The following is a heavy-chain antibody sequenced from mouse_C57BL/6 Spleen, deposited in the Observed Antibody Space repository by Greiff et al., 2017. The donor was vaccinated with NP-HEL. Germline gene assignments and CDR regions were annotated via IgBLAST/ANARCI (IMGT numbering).Heavy chain of an antibody. CDR1: GYTFTSYW. CDR2: IDPSDSYT. Sequence: VQLQQPGAELVKPGASVKLSCKASGYTFTSYWMQWVKQRPGQGLEWIGEIDPSDSYTNYNQKFKGKATLTVDTSSSTAYMQLSSLTSEDSAVYYCARYDPSYAMDYWGQGTSVTVSS. V-gene: IGHV1-50*01. D-gene: IGHD2-3*01. CDR3: ARYDPSYAMDY. J-gene: IGHJ4*01.